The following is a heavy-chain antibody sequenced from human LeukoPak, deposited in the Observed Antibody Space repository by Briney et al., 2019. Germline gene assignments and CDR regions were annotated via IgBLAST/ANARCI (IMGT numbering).Heavy chain of an antibody. J-gene: IGHJ3*02. D-gene: IGHD3-22*01. CDR1: GGTFSSYA. Sequence: SVKVSCKASGGTFSSYAISWVRQAPGQGLEWMGGIIPIFGTANYAQKFQGRVTITADKSTSTAYMELSSLRSEDTAVHYCARDGFYDSSSYYWEDAFDIWGQGTMVTVSS. V-gene: IGHV1-69*06. CDR2: IIPIFGTA. CDR3: ARDGFYDSSSYYWEDAFDI.